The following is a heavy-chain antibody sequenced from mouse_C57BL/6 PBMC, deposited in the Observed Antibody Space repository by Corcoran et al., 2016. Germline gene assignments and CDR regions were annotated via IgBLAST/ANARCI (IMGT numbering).Heavy chain of an antibody. CDR2: INTYSGVP. CDR3: ARKDSNFYWYFDV. CDR1: GYTFTTYG. J-gene: IGHJ1*03. V-gene: IGHV9-3*01. Sequence: QIQLVQSGPELKKPGETVKISCKASGYTFTTYGMSWVKQAPGKGLKWMGWINTYSGVPTYADDFKGRFAFSLETSASTAYLQINNLKNEDTATYFCARKDSNFYWYFDVWGTGTTVTVSS. D-gene: IGHD2-5*01.